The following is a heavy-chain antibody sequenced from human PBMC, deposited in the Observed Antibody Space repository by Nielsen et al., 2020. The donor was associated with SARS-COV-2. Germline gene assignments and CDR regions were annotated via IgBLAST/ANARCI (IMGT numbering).Heavy chain of an antibody. J-gene: IGHJ4*02. D-gene: IGHD1-26*01. V-gene: IGHV2-70*11. Sequence: TLSLTCTVSGGSISTYYWSWIRQPPGKALEWLARIDWDDDKYYSTSLKTRLTISKDTSKNQVVLTMTNMDPVDTATYYCARIVVGATIDYWGQGTLVTVSS. CDR1: GGSISTYYW. CDR2: IDWDDDK. CDR3: ARIVVGATIDY.